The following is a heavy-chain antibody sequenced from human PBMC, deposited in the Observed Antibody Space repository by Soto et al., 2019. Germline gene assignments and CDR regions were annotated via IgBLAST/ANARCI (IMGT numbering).Heavy chain of an antibody. CDR2: INPNSSGT. Sequence: ASVKVSCKASGYTFTGYYMHWVRQAPGQGLEWMGWINPNSSGTNYAQKFQGWVTMTGDTSISTAYMELSRLRSDDTAVYYCARGQYCSSTSCYRMDVWGKGTTATVSS. D-gene: IGHD2-2*01. CDR1: GYTFTGYY. CDR3: ARGQYCSSTSCYRMDV. V-gene: IGHV1-2*04. J-gene: IGHJ6*04.